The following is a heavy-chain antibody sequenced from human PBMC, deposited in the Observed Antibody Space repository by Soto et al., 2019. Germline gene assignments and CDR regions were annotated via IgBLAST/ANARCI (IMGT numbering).Heavy chain of an antibody. J-gene: IGHJ4*02. CDR1: GATFSTSS. D-gene: IGHD3-3*01. Sequence: QVQLEQSGAEVKKPGSSVKVSCKVSGATFSTSSISWVRQAPGQGLEWMGAIIPIFGTTNYAQEFQGRLTITADESTRTAYMELTTLGSQDTALYFCARDNLEDIGLRGYCFDSWGQGTLVTVSS. CDR2: IIPIFGTT. V-gene: IGHV1-69*01. CDR3: ARDNLEDIGLRGYCFDS.